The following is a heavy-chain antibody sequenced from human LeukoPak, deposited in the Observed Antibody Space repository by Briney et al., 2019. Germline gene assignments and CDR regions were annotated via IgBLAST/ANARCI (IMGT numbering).Heavy chain of an antibody. V-gene: IGHV3-7*01. CDR2: IKQDGSEK. CDR1: GFTFSSHW. D-gene: IGHD5-18*01. CDR3: ASGQLWFRFDY. Sequence: PGGSLRLSCAASGFTFSSHWMSWVRQATGKGLEWVANIKQDGSEKYYVDSVKGRFTISRDNAKNSLYLQMNSLRAEDTAVYYCASGQLWFRFDYLGQGTLVTGSS. J-gene: IGHJ4*02.